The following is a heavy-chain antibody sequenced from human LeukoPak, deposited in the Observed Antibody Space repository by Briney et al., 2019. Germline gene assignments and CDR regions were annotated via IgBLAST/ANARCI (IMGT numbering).Heavy chain of an antibody. CDR2: IKQDGSEK. CDR3: AREGWDHYGSGIPPGD. J-gene: IGHJ4*02. V-gene: IGHV3-7*01. D-gene: IGHD3-10*01. Sequence: GGSLRLSCAASGFTFSSYWMSWVRQAPGKGLEWVANIKQDGSEKYYVDSVKGRFTISRDNAKNSLYLQMNSLRAEDTAVYYCAREGWDHYGSGIPPGDWGQGTLVTVSS. CDR1: GFTFSSYW.